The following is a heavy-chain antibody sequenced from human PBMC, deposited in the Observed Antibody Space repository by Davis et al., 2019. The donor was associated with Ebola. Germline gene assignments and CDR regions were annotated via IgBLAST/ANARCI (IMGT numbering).Heavy chain of an antibody. Sequence: GGSLRLSCSASGFTFSSYAMHWVRQAPGKGLEWVAVIWSDGSNKYYADSVKGRFTISRDNSKNTLYLQMNSLRAEDTAVYYCATTPQYSSGQNKPFDYWGQGTLVTVSS. D-gene: IGHD6-19*01. J-gene: IGHJ4*02. CDR3: ATTPQYSSGQNKPFDY. V-gene: IGHV3-33*08. CDR1: GFTFSSYA. CDR2: IWSDGSNK.